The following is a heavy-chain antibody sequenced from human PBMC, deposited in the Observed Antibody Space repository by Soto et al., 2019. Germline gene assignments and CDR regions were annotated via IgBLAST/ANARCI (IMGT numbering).Heavy chain of an antibody. CDR3: APPPGGRYRERFDA. V-gene: IGHV2-5*02. D-gene: IGHD6-19*01. Sequence: QITLKESGPTLVKPTQTLTLTCTFSGFSLSTSGVNVGWIRQPPGKALEWLALIYWDDDKLYSPSLKTRLTINQETSKNQGGLSMNHMDPVDTAPYFCAPPPGGRYRERFDALGQGTLVTVSS. CDR2: IYWDDDK. J-gene: IGHJ5*02. CDR1: GFSLSTSGVN.